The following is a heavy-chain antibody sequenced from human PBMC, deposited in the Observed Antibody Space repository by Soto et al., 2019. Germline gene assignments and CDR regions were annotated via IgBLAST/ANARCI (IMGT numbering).Heavy chain of an antibody. CDR2: INHSGST. J-gene: IGHJ4*02. D-gene: IGHD2-8*02. CDR3: ARDKITGLFDY. V-gene: IGHV4-39*07. Sequence: SETLSLTCTVSGGSISSSDHYWVWIRQPPGTGLEWIGEINHSGSTNYNPSLKSRVTISVDTSKNQFSLKLTSVTAADTAVYYCARDKITGLFDYWGQGTLVTVSS. CDR1: GGSISSSDHY.